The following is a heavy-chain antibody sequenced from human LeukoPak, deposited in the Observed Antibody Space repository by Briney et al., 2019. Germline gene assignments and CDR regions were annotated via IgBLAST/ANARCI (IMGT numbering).Heavy chain of an antibody. J-gene: IGHJ4*02. CDR3: AILTMGGPVSGSFSRQLDY. CDR2: IIPILGIA. V-gene: IGHV1-69*02. D-gene: IGHD3-10*01. CDR1: LGTFSSYT. Sequence: SVNVSCKASLGTFSSYTISWVRQAPGQGLEWMGRIIPILGIANYTHKFQGRVTITAEKSTSTAYIELSSLRSQDTAVYYCAILTMGGPVSGSFSRQLDYWGQGTLVTVSS.